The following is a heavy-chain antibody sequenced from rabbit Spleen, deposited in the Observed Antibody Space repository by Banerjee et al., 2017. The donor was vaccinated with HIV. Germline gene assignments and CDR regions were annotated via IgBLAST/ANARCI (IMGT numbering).Heavy chain of an antibody. J-gene: IGHJ6*01. CDR3: ARDTGSSFSSYGMDL. Sequence: QLKESGGGRVQPGGSLKLSCKASGFTLSSYYMNWVRQAPGKGLEWIGYIDPVFGITYYANWVNGRFSISRENAQNTVFLQMTSLTVADTATYFCARDTGSSFSSYGMDLWGQGTLVTVS. CDR2: IDPVFGIT. V-gene: IGHV1S7*01. CDR1: GFTLSSYY. D-gene: IGHD8-1*01.